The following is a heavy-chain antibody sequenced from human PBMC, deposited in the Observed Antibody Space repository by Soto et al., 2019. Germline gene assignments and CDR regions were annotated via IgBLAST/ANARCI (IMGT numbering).Heavy chain of an antibody. CDR1: GFTFSSYA. V-gene: IGHV3-30*14. D-gene: IGHD3-9*01. CDR2: ISYDGSNK. Sequence: QVQLVESGGGVVQPGRSLRLSCAASGFTFSSYAMHWVRQAPGKGLEWVAVISYDGSNKYYADSVKGRFTISRDNSKNKLYLQMNSLRSEDTAVYYCERDLHYDILTCYSPHYYYYYGMDVWGQGTKVTVSS. CDR3: ERDLHYDILTCYSPHYYYYYGMDV. J-gene: IGHJ6*02.